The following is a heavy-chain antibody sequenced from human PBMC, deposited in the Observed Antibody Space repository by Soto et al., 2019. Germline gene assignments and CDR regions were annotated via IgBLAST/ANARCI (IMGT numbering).Heavy chain of an antibody. D-gene: IGHD6-13*01. CDR1: GGSISSSNW. CDR3: ARSPYLAAAPDV. CDR2: IYHSGST. J-gene: IGHJ6*02. Sequence: QVQLQESGPGLVKPSGTLSLTCAVSGGSISSSNWWSWVRQPPGKGLEWIGEIYHSGSTNYNPSLKSRVTISGDKAKNQFSLKLSSVTAADTAVYYCARSPYLAAAPDVWGQGTTVTVSS. V-gene: IGHV4-4*02.